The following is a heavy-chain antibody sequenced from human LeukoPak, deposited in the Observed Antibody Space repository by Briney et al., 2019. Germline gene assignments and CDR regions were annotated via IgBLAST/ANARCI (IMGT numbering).Heavy chain of an antibody. J-gene: IGHJ4*02. CDR3: ARGHYGNLDY. CDR1: GFTFRNRW. Sequence: GGSPRDSRAVSGFTFRNRWMAWVRQTPGKGLEGVASINQDGSTKHYVDSAIGRFTISRDNAKNSLYLQMNSLRAEDTAIYYCARGHYGNLDYWRQAPLLTVSS. V-gene: IGHV3-7*01. D-gene: IGHD3-10*01. CDR2: INQDGSTK.